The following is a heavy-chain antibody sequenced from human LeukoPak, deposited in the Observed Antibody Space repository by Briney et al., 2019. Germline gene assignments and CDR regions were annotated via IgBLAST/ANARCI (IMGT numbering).Heavy chain of an antibody. V-gene: IGHV4-39*01. J-gene: IGHJ4*02. CDR1: VGSTSSSSYY. CDR3: ARRSGSNWYGPFDY. CDR2: IYYSGST. Sequence: SETLSLTCGVSVGSTSSSSYYWGWVRQPPGKGLEWIGSIYYSGSTYYNPSLKSRVTISVDTFKNQFSLKLSSVTAADTAVYYCARRSGSNWYGPFDYWGQGTLVTVSS. D-gene: IGHD6-13*01.